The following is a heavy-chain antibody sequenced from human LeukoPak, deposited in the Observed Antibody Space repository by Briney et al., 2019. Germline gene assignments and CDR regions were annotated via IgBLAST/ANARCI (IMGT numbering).Heavy chain of an antibody. D-gene: IGHD6-13*01. Sequence: GGSLRLSCAASGFTFSSYAMHWVRQAPGKGLEWVAVISYDGSNKYYADSVKGRFTISRDNSKNTLYLQMNSLRAEDTAVYYCARDSWSSSRKGGAFDIWGQGTMVTVSS. J-gene: IGHJ3*02. CDR2: ISYDGSNK. CDR1: GFTFSSYA. V-gene: IGHV3-30-3*01. CDR3: ARDSWSSSRKGGAFDI.